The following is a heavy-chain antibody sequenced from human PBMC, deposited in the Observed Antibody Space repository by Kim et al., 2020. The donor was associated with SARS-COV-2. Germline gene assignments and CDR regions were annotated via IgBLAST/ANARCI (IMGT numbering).Heavy chain of an antibody. V-gene: IGHV1-69*01. D-gene: IGHD6-13*01. J-gene: IGHJ4*02. CDR3: ARALDSSWYYFDY. Sequence: AQKAQGRVTITADESTSTAYMELSSLRSEDTAVYYCARALDSSWYYFDYWGQGTLVTVSS.